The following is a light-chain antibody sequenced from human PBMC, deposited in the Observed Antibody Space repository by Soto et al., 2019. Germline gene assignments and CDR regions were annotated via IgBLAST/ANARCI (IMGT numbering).Light chain of an antibody. J-gene: IGLJ2*01. CDR1: SSNIGADYD. CDR2: GNS. V-gene: IGLV1-40*01. CDR3: QSYDSGLSGYVV. Sequence: QSVLTQPPSVSGSPGQRVTISCTGSSSNIGADYDVYWYQQLPGTAPKLLIYGNSNRPSGVPDRFSGSKSGTSASLAITGLQAEDEDDDYCQSYDSGLSGYVVFGGGTKLTVL.